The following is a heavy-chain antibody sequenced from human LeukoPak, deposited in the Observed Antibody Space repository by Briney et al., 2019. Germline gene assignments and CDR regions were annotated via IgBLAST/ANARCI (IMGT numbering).Heavy chain of an antibody. Sequence: ASVKVSCKASGYTFTSYYMHWVRQAPGQGLEWMGIINPSGGSTSYAQKFQGRVTMTRDTSTSTVYMELSSLRSEDTAVYYCARDEVGAPPVPPGGGGDYWGQGTLVTVSS. CDR1: GYTFTSYY. V-gene: IGHV1-46*01. J-gene: IGHJ4*02. D-gene: IGHD1-26*01. CDR2: INPSGGST. CDR3: ARDEVGAPPVPPGGGGDY.